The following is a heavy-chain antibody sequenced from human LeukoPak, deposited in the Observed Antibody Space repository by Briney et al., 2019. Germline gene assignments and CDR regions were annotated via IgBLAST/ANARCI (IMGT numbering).Heavy chain of an antibody. J-gene: IGHJ5*02. V-gene: IGHV1-46*01. CDR3: ARGGDDYSDGLGWFDP. D-gene: IGHD4-17*01. Sequence: GASVKVSCKASGYTFTSYYMHWVRQAPGQGLEWMGIINPSGGSTSYAQKFQGRVTMTRDVSTSTVYMELSSLRSEDTAVYYCARGGDDYSDGLGWFDPWGQGTLVTVSS. CDR2: INPSGGST. CDR1: GYTFTSYY.